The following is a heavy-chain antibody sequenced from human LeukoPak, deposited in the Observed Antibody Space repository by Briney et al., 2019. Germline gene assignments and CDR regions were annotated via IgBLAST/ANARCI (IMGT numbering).Heavy chain of an antibody. CDR3: ARDLGSSSGH. V-gene: IGHV3-21*01. D-gene: IGHD6-6*01. CDR2: ISSSSSYI. J-gene: IGHJ4*02. Sequence: GGSLRLSCAASGFTFSSYSMNWVRQAPGKGLEWVSSISSSSSYIYCADSVKGRFTISRDNAKNSLYLQMNSLRAEDTAVYYCARDLGSSSGHWGQGTLVTVSS. CDR1: GFTFSSYS.